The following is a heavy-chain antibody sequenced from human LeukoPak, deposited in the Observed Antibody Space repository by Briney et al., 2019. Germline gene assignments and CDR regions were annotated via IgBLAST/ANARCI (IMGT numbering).Heavy chain of an antibody. Sequence: SVKVSCKASGGTFSSYAISWVRQAPGQGLEWMGGIIPIFGTANYAQKFQGRDTITADESTSTAYMELSSLRSEDTAVYYCARVGRYCSSTSCYTDYWGQGTLVTVSS. J-gene: IGHJ4*02. CDR2: IIPIFGTA. D-gene: IGHD2-2*02. V-gene: IGHV1-69*13. CDR1: GGTFSSYA. CDR3: ARVGRYCSSTSCYTDY.